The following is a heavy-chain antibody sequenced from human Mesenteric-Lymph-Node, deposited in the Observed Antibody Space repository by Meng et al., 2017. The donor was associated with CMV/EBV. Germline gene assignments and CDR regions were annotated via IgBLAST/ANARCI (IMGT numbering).Heavy chain of an antibody. CDR3: ASGDDFWTGYHFDY. CDR1: GFTFDDYT. D-gene: IGHD3/OR15-3a*01. CDR2: ISWDGGST. V-gene: IGHV3-43*01. J-gene: IGHJ4*02. Sequence: GESLKISCAASGFTFDDYTMHWVRQAPGKGLEWVSLISWDGGSTYYADSVKGRFTISRDNSKNTLYLQMNSLRAEDTAVYYCASGDDFWTGYHFDYWGQGTLVTVSS.